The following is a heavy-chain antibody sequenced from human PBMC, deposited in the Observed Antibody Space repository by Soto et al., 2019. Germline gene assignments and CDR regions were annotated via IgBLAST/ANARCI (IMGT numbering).Heavy chain of an antibody. Sequence: QVQLQESGPGLVKPSGTLSLTCAVSGGSISSSNWWSWVRQPPGKGLEWIGEIYHSGSTNYNPSLKSRVTISVDKSKNQFSLKLSSVTAADTAVYYCARAGIAVAGTLPYYYYGMDVWGQGTTVTVSS. J-gene: IGHJ6*02. CDR2: IYHSGST. V-gene: IGHV4-4*02. D-gene: IGHD6-19*01. CDR3: ARAGIAVAGTLPYYYYGMDV. CDR1: GGSISSSNW.